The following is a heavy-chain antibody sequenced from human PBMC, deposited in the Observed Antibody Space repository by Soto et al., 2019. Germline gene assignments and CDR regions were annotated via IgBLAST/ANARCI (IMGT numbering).Heavy chain of an antibody. CDR1: GYTFTSYG. Sequence: ASVKVTCKASGYTFTSYGISWVRQAPGQGLEWMGWISAYNGNTNYAQKLQGRVTMTTDTSTSTAYMELRSLRSDDTAVYYCARVGYDFWSGYSGYYYGMDVWGQGTTVTVSS. J-gene: IGHJ6*02. D-gene: IGHD3-3*01. CDR2: ISAYNGNT. CDR3: ARVGYDFWSGYSGYYYGMDV. V-gene: IGHV1-18*01.